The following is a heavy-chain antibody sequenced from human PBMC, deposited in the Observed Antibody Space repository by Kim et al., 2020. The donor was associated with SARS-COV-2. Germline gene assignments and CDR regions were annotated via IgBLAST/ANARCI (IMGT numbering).Heavy chain of an antibody. J-gene: IGHJ6*02. CDR1: GGSISSGGYY. V-gene: IGHV4-31*03. Sequence: SETLSLTCTVSGGSISSGGYYWSWIRQHPGKGLEWIGYIYDSGNIYYNPSLKSRVTISVDTSKNHFSLMLTSVTAADTAVYYCARGDYYYYGMDVWGQGTTVTVSS. CDR3: ARGDYYYYGMDV. CDR2: IYDSGNI.